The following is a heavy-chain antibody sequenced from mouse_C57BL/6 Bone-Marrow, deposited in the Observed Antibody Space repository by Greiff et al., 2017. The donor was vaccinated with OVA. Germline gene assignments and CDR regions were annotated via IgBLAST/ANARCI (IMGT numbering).Heavy chain of an antibody. Sequence: VQLQQSGAELVRPGASVKLSCTASGFNIKDDYMHWVKQRPEQGLEWIGWIDPENGDTEYASKFQGKATITADTSSNTAYLQLSSLTSEDTAVYYGTTRGEYGYADMDYWGQGTSVTVSS. CDR2: IDPENGDT. D-gene: IGHD2-2*01. J-gene: IGHJ4*01. CDR1: GFNIKDDY. V-gene: IGHV14-4*01. CDR3: TTRGEYGYADMDY.